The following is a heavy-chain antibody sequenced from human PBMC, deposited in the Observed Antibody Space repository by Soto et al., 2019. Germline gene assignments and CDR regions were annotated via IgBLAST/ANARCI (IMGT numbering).Heavy chain of an antibody. V-gene: IGHV3-21*06. CDR1: GFTFTRYS. CDR3: ARESEDFTSNFDY. CDR2: ISSTTNYI. J-gene: IGHJ4*01. Sequence: GGSLRLSCAASGFTFTRYSMNWVRQAPGKGLEWVSSISSTTNYIYYGVSMKGRFNISRDIAKNSLYLEMNSLRAEDTAVYYCARESEDFTSNFDYWGHGILVTVS.